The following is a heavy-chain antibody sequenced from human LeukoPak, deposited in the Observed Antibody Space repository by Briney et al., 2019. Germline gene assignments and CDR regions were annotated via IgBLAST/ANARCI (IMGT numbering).Heavy chain of an antibody. CDR3: ARGGFYCGGDCYVDY. J-gene: IGHJ4*02. D-gene: IGHD2-21*02. CDR2: INHSGST. Sequence: TSETLSLTCAVYGGSFSPYYWSLIRQPPGKGLEWIGEINHSGSTNYNPSLKSRVTISVDTSKNQFSLRLSSVTAADTAVYYCARGGFYCGGDCYVDYWGQGTLVTVSS. CDR1: GGSFSPYY. V-gene: IGHV4-34*01.